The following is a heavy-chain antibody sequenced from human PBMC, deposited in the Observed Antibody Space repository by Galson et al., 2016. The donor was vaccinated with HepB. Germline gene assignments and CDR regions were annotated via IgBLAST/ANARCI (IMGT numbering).Heavy chain of an antibody. CDR1: GGSISRYS. J-gene: IGHJ4*02. Sequence: SETLSLTCTVSGGSISRYSWGWLRQPPGKGLEWIGYVYYTGSTNYNPSLESRVTISVDTSKNQFSLRLTSVSAADTAVYFCARAVVTSTSSYYFDYWGQGILVTVSS. CDR3: ARAVVTSTSSYYFDY. CDR2: VYYTGST. V-gene: IGHV4-59*01. D-gene: IGHD2-21*02.